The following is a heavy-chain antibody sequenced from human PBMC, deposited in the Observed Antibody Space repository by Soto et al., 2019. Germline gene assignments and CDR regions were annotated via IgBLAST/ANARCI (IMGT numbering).Heavy chain of an antibody. V-gene: IGHV4-59*01. CDR1: GGSISSYY. CDR2: IYYSGST. J-gene: IGHJ6*03. D-gene: IGHD3-3*01. CDR3: ARLYYDFWSGYYGAYYYYYMDV. Sequence: SSETLSLTCTVSGGSISSYYWSWIRQPPGKGLEWIGYIYYSGSTNYNPSLKSRVTISVDTSKNQFSLKLSSVTAADTAVYYCARLYYDFWSGYYGAYYYYYMDVWGKGTTVTVSS.